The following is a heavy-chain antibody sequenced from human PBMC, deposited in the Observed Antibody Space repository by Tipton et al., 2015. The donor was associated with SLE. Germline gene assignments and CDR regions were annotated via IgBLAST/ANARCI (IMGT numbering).Heavy chain of an antibody. V-gene: IGHV4-34*01. J-gene: IGHJ4*02. D-gene: IGHD3-22*01. CDR1: GGSISSHY. CDR3: ARDSPYDSSGYYSDY. CDR2: INHSGST. Sequence: TLSLTCTVSGGSISSHYWSWIRQPPGKGLEWIGEINHSGSTNYNPSLKSRVTISVDTSKNQFSLKLSSVTAADTAIYYCARDSPYDSSGYYSDYWGQGTQVTVSS.